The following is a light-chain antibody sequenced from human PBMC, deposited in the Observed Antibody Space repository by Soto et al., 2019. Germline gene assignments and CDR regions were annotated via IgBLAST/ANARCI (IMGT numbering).Light chain of an antibody. CDR2: DAS. V-gene: IGKV3-11*01. CDR3: QQRSNWPIT. CDR1: QSISNY. Sequence: EIVLTQSPVTLSLSPGERATLSCRASQSISNYLTWYQQKPGQAPRLLIYDASNRATGIPARFSGSGSGTDFTLTTSSLEPEDFAVYYCQQRSNWPITFGQGTRLEIK. J-gene: IGKJ5*01.